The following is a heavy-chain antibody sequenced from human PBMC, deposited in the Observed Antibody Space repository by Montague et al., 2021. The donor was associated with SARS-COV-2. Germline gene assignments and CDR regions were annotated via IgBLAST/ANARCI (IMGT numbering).Heavy chain of an antibody. D-gene: IGHD2-15*01. CDR1: GGSVSSRSHF. V-gene: IGHV4-61*09. Sequence: TRSLTCTVSGGSVSSRSHFWSWIRQPAGKGLEWIGHIYATGSAKYNPSLESRVTISVDTSNNQFSLRLNSVTAADTAVYYCTRVVVAVLASPAPTLFDPWGQGILVTVSS. CDR2: IYATGSA. J-gene: IGHJ5*02. CDR3: TRVVVAVLASPAPTLFDP.